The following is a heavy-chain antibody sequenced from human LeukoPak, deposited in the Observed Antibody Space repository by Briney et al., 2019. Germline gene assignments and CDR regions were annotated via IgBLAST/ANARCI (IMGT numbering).Heavy chain of an antibody. D-gene: IGHD6-19*01. CDR2: ISYDGSNK. CDR1: GFTFSSYG. V-gene: IGHV3-30*18. J-gene: IGHJ4*02. Sequence: PGGSLRLSCAASGFTFSSYGMHWVRQAPGKGLEWVAVISYDGSNKYYADSVKGRFTISRDNSKNTLYLQMNSLRAEDTAVYYCAKDRQYSSGWYPDYWGQGTLVTVSS. CDR3: AKDRQYSSGWYPDY.